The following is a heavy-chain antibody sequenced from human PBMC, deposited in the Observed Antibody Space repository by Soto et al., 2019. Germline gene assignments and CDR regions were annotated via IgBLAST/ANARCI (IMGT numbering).Heavy chain of an antibody. CDR1: GGSFSGYY. Sequence: SETLSLTCAVYGGSFSGYYWSWIRQPPGKGLEWIGEINHSGSTNYNPSLKSRVTISVDTSKNQFSLKLSSVTAADTAVYYCARFYSGSKPRAYYYYMDVWGKGTTVTVSS. D-gene: IGHD5-12*01. J-gene: IGHJ6*03. V-gene: IGHV4-34*01. CDR3: ARFYSGSKPRAYYYYMDV. CDR2: INHSGST.